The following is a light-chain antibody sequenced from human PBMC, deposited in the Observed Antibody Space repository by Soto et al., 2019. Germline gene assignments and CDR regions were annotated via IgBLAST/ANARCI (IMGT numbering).Light chain of an antibody. V-gene: IGKV1-33*01. J-gene: IGKJ1*01. CDR2: DAS. CDR3: QQSNSMPWT. CDR1: QDISNY. Sequence: DIQMTQSPSSLSASVGDRVTITCQASQDISNYLNWYQQKPGKAPKLLIYDASNLETGVPSRFSGSGSGTDFTLTISSLQPEDSATYYCQQSNSMPWTCGQGTKVDIK.